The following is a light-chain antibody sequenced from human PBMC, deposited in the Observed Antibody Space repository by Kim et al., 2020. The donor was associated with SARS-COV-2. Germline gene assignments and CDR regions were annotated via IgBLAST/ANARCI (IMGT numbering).Light chain of an antibody. CDR3: NSFTGSTTLV. CDR1: SRDIGVYNH. J-gene: IGLJ1*01. V-gene: IGLV2-14*03. CDR2: DVS. Sequence: GHSRTISCTGTSRDIGVYNHVSWYQQYPGNGPKLMIYDVSNPPSGVSNRFSGSKSGSSASLTISGLQPEDEADYYCNSFTGSTTLVFGTGTKVTV.